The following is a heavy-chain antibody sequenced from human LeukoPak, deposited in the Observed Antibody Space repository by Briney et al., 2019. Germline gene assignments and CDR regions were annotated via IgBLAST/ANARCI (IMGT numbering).Heavy chain of an antibody. V-gene: IGHV3-21*04. CDR1: GFTFSSYS. CDR2: ISSSSSYI. Sequence: GGSLRLSCAASGFTFSSYSMNWVRQVPGKGLEWVSSISSSSSYIYYADSVKGRFTISRDNAKNSLYLQMNSLRAEDTAVYYCARDYYSYSRGSWAFDIWGQGTMVTVSS. D-gene: IGHD3-22*01. J-gene: IGHJ3*02. CDR3: ARDYYSYSRGSWAFDI.